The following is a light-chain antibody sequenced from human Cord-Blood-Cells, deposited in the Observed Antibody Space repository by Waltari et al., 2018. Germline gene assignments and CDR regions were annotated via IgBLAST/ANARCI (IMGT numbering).Light chain of an antibody. J-gene: IGKJ2*01. V-gene: IGKV1-39*01. CDR3: QQSYITPYT. CDR2: AAS. CDR1: QSISSY. Sequence: DIQMTQSPSSLSASGGDRVTITCRASQSISSYLNWYQQKPGKDPKLLIYAASSLQSGVPSRFSGSGSGTDFTLTISSLQPEDFATYYGQQSYITPYTFGQGTKLEIK.